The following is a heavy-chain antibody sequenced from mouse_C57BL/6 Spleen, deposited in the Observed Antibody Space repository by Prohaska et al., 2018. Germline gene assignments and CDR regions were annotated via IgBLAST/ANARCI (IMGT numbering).Heavy chain of an antibody. Sequence: EVQLVESGGGLVQPKGSLKLSCAASGFSFKTYAMNWVRQAPGKGLEWVARIRSKSNNYATYYADSVKDRFTISRDDSESMLYLQMNNVKTEDTAMYYCVRDYGSSYGFAYWSQGTLVTVSA. V-gene: IGHV10-1*01. CDR1: GFSFKTYA. CDR2: IRSKSNNYAT. D-gene: IGHD1-1*01. J-gene: IGHJ3*01. CDR3: VRDYGSSYGFAY.